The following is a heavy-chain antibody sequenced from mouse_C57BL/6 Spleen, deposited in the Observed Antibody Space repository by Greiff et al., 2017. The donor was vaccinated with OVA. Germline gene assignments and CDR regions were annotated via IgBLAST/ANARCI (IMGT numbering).Heavy chain of an antibody. V-gene: IGHV8-8*01. J-gene: IGHJ3*01. CDR1: GFSLSTFGLG. CDR3: ARIEDYSKGAWFAY. Sequence: QVTLKVSGPGILQPSQTLCLTCSFSGFSLSTFGLGVGWIRQPSGKGLEWLALIWWDDDKYYNPAPKRRLTISKDTSKQQEFFKNANVETADTATYYCARIEDYSKGAWFAYWGQGTLLTVSA. D-gene: IGHD2-5*01. CDR2: IWWDDDK.